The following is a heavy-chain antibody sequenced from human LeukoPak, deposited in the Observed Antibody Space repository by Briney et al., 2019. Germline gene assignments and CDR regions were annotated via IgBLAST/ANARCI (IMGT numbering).Heavy chain of an antibody. J-gene: IGHJ5*02. Sequence: PSETLSLTCTVSGGSISSYYWSWIRQPAGKGLEWIGRIYTSGSTNYDPSLKSRVTMSVDTSKNQFSLKLSSVTAAGTAVYYCAGYSSSWYGGVGFDPWGQGTLVTVSS. D-gene: IGHD6-13*01. V-gene: IGHV4-4*07. CDR3: AGYSSSWYGGVGFDP. CDR2: IYTSGST. CDR1: GGSISSYY.